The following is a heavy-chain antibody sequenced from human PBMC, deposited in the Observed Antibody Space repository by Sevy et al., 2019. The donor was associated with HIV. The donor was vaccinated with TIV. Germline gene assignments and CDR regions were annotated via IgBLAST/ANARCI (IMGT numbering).Heavy chain of an antibody. D-gene: IGHD1-26*01. J-gene: IGHJ4*02. Sequence: SETLSLTCTVSGGSITSLYWGWIRQPPGKGLEWIAIIYYNGNTNYNPSLKSRVTISLDTSKNQFSLGLSSVTAADTAIYSCAGENAWGRGYSWGQGTLVTVSS. V-gene: IGHV4-59*08. CDR1: GGSITSLY. CDR3: AGENAWGRGYS. CDR2: IYYNGNT.